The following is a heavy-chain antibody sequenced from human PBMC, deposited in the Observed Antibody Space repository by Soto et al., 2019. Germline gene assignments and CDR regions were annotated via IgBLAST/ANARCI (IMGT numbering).Heavy chain of an antibody. Sequence: PGGSLRLSCVASGFTFSSYAMSWVRQVPGKGLEWVSTISDAAGSAYYEDSVKGRFTISRDNSKKTLYLQMNSLRAEDSAVYYCARPYGGKIGDAPDLWGPGTMVTVSS. CDR3: ARPYGGKIGDAPDL. J-gene: IGHJ3*01. CDR2: ISDAAGSA. CDR1: GFTFSSYA. D-gene: IGHD4-17*01. V-gene: IGHV3-23*01.